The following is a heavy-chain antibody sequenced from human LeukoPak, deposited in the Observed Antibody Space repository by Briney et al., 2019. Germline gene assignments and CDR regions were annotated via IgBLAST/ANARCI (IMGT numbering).Heavy chain of an antibody. D-gene: IGHD3-3*02. CDR3: AKAAFSRTSYFDY. Sequence: AGSLRLSCAASGFTFSTYTMSWVRQAPGKGLEWVSAISGSGGNTYYADSVKGRFTISRDNSKNTLYLQMDSLRADDTAVYYCAKAAFSRTSYFDYWGQGTLVTASS. CDR2: ISGSGGNT. V-gene: IGHV3-23*01. J-gene: IGHJ4*02. CDR1: GFTFSTYT.